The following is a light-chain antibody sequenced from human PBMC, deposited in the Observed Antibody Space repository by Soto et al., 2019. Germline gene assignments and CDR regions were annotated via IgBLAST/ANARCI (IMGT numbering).Light chain of an antibody. CDR3: QKYNSAPWT. J-gene: IGKJ1*01. V-gene: IGKV1-27*01. CDR2: AAS. CDR1: QGISSY. Sequence: IRMTQSPSSFSASTGDRVTITCRASQGISSYLAWYQQKPGKAPKLLIYAASTLQSGVPSRFSGSGSGTDFTLTISSLQPEDVATYYCQKYNSAPWTFGQGTKV.